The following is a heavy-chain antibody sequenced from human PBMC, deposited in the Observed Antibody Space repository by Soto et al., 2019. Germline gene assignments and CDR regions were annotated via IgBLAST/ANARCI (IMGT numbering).Heavy chain of an antibody. CDR1: GGTFSSYA. J-gene: IGHJ6*02. D-gene: IGHD3-22*01. CDR3: ARVYYYDSSGYYNVYYYYGMDV. Sequence: QVQLVQSGAEVKKPGSSVKVSCKASGGTFSSYAISWVRQAPGQGLEWMGGIIPIFGTANYAQKFQGRVTITADESTSTAYMELSSLRSEDTAVYYCARVYYYDSSGYYNVYYYYGMDVWGQGTKVTVSS. V-gene: IGHV1-69*01. CDR2: IIPIFGTA.